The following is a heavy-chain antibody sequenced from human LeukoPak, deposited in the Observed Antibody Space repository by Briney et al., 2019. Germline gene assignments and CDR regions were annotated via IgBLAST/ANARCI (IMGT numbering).Heavy chain of an antibody. Sequence: PGGALSLSCAASLLTFSSYAMTWVRQAPGKGLDWVSSLSISGGRAYYADSVRGRFTLSRHSPKNTVALYANRLSGEERAVCYCAKILTAAGTDSWRQGTLVTVSS. CDR1: LLTFSSYA. CDR2: LSISGGRA. J-gene: IGHJ5*01. V-gene: IGHV3-23*01. D-gene: IGHD6-13*01. CDR3: AKILTAAGTDS.